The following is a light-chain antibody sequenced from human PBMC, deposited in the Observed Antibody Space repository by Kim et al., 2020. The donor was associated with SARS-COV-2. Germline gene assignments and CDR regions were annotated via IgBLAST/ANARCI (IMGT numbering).Light chain of an antibody. V-gene: IGKV3-20*01. J-gene: IGKJ1*01. Sequence: EIVLTQSPGTLSLSPGERATLSCRASQSLSSSNLAWYQHKAGRAPRLLIYDASRRATGIPDRFSGSGSGTDFTLTISRLEPEDFAVYCCQQYATSPTTFGQGTKVDIK. CDR2: DAS. CDR1: QSLSSSN. CDR3: QQYATSPTT.